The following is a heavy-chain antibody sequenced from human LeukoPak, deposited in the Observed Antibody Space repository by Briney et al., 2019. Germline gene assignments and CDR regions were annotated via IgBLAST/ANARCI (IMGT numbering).Heavy chain of an antibody. V-gene: IGHV1-24*01. CDR3: ATDLVGATLWVVY. Sequence: ASVKVSCKASGYTFTGYYMHWVRQAPGKGLEWMGGFDPEDGETIYAQKFQGRVTMTEDTSTDTAYMELSSLRSEDTAVYYCATDLVGATLWVVYWGQGTLVTVSS. J-gene: IGHJ4*02. CDR1: GYTFTGYY. D-gene: IGHD1-26*01. CDR2: FDPEDGET.